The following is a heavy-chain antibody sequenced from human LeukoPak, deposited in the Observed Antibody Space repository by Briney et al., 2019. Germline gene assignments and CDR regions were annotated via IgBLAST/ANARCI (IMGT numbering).Heavy chain of an antibody. J-gene: IGHJ4*02. D-gene: IGHD5-24*01. CDR2: ISGSGGST. V-gene: IGHV3-23*01. Sequence: GSLRLSCAASGFTFSNYAMSWVRQAPGKGLDWVSTISGSGGSTYYADSVKGRFTISRDNSKNTLYLQMNSLRAEDTAVYYCAKDDGWVQYANWGQGTLVTVSS. CDR1: GFTFSNYA. CDR3: AKDDGWVQYAN.